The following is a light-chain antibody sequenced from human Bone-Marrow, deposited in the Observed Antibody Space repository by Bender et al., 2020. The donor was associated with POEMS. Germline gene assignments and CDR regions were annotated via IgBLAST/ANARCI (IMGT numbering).Light chain of an antibody. CDR1: IGSTT. J-gene: IGLJ2*01. CDR3: YSTDSSGNHWV. Sequence: SYVLTQSPSVSVAPGQTARITCVGNNIGSTTVHWYQQKPGQAPVLVVHDDSDRTSGIPERFSGSSSGAMATLTISGAQMEDDADYYCYSTDSSGNHWVFGGGTKLTVL. V-gene: IGLV3-10*01. CDR2: DDS.